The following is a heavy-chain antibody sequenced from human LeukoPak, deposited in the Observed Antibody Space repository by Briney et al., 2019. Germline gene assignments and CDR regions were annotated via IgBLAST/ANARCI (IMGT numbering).Heavy chain of an antibody. CDR2: IYYSGST. CDR3: ARYGYSYGKYFDS. Sequence: PSETLSLTCTVSGGSISSSSYYWGWIRQPPGKGLEWIGSIYYSGSTYYNPSLKSRVTISVDTSKNQFSLKLSSVTAADTAVYYCARYGYSYGKYFDSWGQGTLVTVSS. D-gene: IGHD5-18*01. CDR1: GGSISSSSYY. V-gene: IGHV4-39*01. J-gene: IGHJ4*02.